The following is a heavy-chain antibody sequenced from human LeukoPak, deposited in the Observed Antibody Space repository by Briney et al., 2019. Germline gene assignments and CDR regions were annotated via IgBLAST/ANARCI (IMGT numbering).Heavy chain of an antibody. CDR3: ARHPPGPICSGGSCYFTPPNAFDI. CDR1: GGSISSYY. D-gene: IGHD2-15*01. V-gene: IGHV4-59*08. Sequence: SETLSLTCTVSGGSISSYYWSWIRQPPGKGLEWIGYIYYSGSTNYNPSLKSRVTISVDTSKNQFSLKPSSVTAADTAVYYCARHPPGPICSGGSCYFTPPNAFDIWGQGTMVTVSS. CDR2: IYYSGST. J-gene: IGHJ3*02.